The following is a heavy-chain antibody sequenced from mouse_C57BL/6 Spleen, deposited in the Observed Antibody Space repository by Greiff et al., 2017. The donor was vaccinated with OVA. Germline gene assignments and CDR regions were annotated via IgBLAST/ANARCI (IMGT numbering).Heavy chain of an antibody. V-gene: IGHV5-6*02. CDR1: GFTFSSYG. D-gene: IGHD2-5*01. Sequence: DVMLVESGGDLVKPGGSLKLSCAASGFTFSSYGMSWVRQTPDKRLEWVATISSGGSYTYYPDSVMGRFTISRDNAKNTLYLQMSSLKSEDTAMYYCASYSNFYYFDYWGQGTTLTVSS. CDR3: ASYSNFYYFDY. CDR2: ISSGGSYT. J-gene: IGHJ2*01.